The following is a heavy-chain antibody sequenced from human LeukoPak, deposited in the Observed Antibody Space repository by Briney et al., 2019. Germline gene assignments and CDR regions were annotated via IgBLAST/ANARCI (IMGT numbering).Heavy chain of an antibody. V-gene: IGHV3-30*04. D-gene: IGHD3-9*01. CDR2: ISYDGSNK. CDR1: GFTFSSYA. CDR3: ARPPYYDILTGYTDLWGCFDY. J-gene: IGHJ4*02. Sequence: GGSLRLSCAASGFTFSSYAMHWVRQARGRGLEGVAVISYDGSNKYYADSVKGRFTISRDNSKKALYLQMNSLRAEDTAVYYCARPPYYDILTGYTDLWGCFDYWGQGTLVTVSS.